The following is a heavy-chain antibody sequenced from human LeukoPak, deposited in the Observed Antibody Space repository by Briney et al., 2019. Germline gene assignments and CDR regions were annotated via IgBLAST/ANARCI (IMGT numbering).Heavy chain of an antibody. CDR2: ISGSTKII. Sequence: GGSLRLSCAASEFTFSDYYMSWIRQAPGKGLEWVSYISGSTKIIYYADSVKGRFTISRDNSKNTLYLQMNSLRAEDTAVYYCTTPGPDCGGDCYSMDVWGKGTTVTISS. D-gene: IGHD2-21*02. CDR3: TTPGPDCGGDCYSMDV. J-gene: IGHJ6*04. V-gene: IGHV3-11*04. CDR1: EFTFSDYY.